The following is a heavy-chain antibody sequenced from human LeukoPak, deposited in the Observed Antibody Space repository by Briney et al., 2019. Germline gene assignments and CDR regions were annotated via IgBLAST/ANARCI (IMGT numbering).Heavy chain of an antibody. CDR1: GGSISSSSYY. D-gene: IGHD3-22*01. V-gene: IGHV4-39*02. J-gene: IGHJ3*02. CDR2: IYYSGST. Sequence: PSETLSLTCTVSGGSISSSSYYWGWIRQPPGKGLEWIGSIYYSGSTYYNPSLRSRVTISVDTSKNQFSLKLSSVTAADTAVYYCARDPYYDSSGYPAFDIWGQGTMVTVSS. CDR3: ARDPYYDSSGYPAFDI.